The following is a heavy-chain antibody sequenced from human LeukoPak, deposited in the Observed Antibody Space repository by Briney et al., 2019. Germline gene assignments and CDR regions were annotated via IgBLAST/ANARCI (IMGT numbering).Heavy chain of an antibody. CDR2: ISGSGGST. D-gene: IGHD6-19*01. Sequence: QPGGSLRLSCAASGLTFSSHTVTWVRPAPGKGLEWVSAISGSGGSTYYADSVKGRFTISRDNSKNSLYLQMNSLRAEDTAVYYCATNAGQWLVPFDYWGQGSLVTVSS. CDR1: GLTFSSHT. CDR3: ATNAGQWLVPFDY. V-gene: IGHV3-23*01. J-gene: IGHJ4*02.